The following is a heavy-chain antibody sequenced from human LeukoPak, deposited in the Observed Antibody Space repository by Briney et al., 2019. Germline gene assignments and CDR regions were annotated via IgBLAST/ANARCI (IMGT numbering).Heavy chain of an antibody. J-gene: IGHJ4*02. V-gene: IGHV5-51*01. CDR2: IYPGDSDT. CDR3: ARAYSSSWDYFDY. CDR1: GYSFTSYW. Sequence: GESLKISCKGSGYSFTSYWSGWVRQMPGKGLEWLGIIYPGDSDTRYSASFQGQVTISADKSISTAYLQWSSLKASDTAMYYCARAYSSSWDYFDYWGQGTLVTVSS. D-gene: IGHD6-13*01.